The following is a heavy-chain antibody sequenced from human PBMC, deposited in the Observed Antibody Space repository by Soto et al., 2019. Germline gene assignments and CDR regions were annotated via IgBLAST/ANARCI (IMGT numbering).Heavy chain of an antibody. Sequence: EVQLLESGGGLVQPGGSLRLSCAASGFIFSNYAMSWVRQAPGKGPEWVSSISDSGNYIEYADSVEGRFTISRDNSKNTLYLQINSVRAEDTARYYCAKDPQTWGSIWFDPWGQGTQVTVSS. CDR3: AKDPQTWGSIWFDP. D-gene: IGHD7-27*01. V-gene: IGHV3-23*01. CDR2: ISDSGNYI. CDR1: GFIFSNYA. J-gene: IGHJ5*02.